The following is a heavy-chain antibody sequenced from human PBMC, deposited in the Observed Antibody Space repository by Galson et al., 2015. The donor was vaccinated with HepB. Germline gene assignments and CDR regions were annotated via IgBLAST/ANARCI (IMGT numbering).Heavy chain of an antibody. CDR2: FDPEDGET. D-gene: IGHD6-25*01. V-gene: IGHV1-24*01. J-gene: IGHJ3*02. CDR3: ATDRRPHDAFDI. Sequence: SVKVSCKVSGSTLTELSVHWVRQAPGKGLEWMGGFDPEDGETIYAQKFQGRVTMTEDTSTDTAYMELSSLRSEDTAVYYRATDRRPHDAFDIWGPGTMVTVSS. CDR1: GSTLTELS.